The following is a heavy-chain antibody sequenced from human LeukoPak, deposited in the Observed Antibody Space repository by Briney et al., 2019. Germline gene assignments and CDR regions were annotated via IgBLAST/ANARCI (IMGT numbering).Heavy chain of an antibody. CDR3: ARDCGYDSQRTNYFDY. CDR2: INANSGGT. V-gene: IGHV1-2*02. Sequence: ASVKVSCKASGYTFTAYYIHWVRQAPGQGLEWMGWINANSGGTDCAQKFQGRVTMTRDTSTSTAYMELSRLRSDDTAVYYCARDCGYDSQRTNYFDYWGQGTLVTASS. J-gene: IGHJ4*02. CDR1: GYTFTAYY. D-gene: IGHD5-12*01.